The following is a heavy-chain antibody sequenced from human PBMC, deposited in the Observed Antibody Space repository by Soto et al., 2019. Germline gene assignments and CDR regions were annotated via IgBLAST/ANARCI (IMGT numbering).Heavy chain of an antibody. J-gene: IGHJ4*02. D-gene: IGHD4-4*01. CDR3: ARPRTVAATKGYDY. Sequence: GASVKVSCKASGGTFSRYPIAWVRQAPGHGLEWMGQIIPIFGTISHAQNFQGRITITADESTSTAYMELSSLRSDDTAVYYCARPRTVAATKGYDYWGQGTLVTVSS. CDR2: IIPIFGTI. V-gene: IGHV1-69*13. CDR1: GGTFSRYP.